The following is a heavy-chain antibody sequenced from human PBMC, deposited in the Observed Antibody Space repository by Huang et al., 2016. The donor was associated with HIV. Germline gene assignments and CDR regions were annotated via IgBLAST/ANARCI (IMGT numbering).Heavy chain of an antibody. V-gene: IGHV3-20*04. CDR2: INWKGGNT. Sequence: EVQLVESGGGVVRPGGSLRLSCAASGLTFDDYGLSWVRHASGKGLEWVSGINWKGGNTGYADSVKGRFTISRDNAKTSLYLQMNSLRAEDTALYYCVRDARTYYDYVWGSYFLDRARDYWGQGTLVTVST. D-gene: IGHD3-16*01. CDR3: VRDARTYYDYVWGSYFLDRARDY. CDR1: GLTFDDYG. J-gene: IGHJ4*02.